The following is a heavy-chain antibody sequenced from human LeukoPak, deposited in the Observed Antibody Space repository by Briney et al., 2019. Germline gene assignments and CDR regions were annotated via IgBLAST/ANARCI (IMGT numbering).Heavy chain of an antibody. Sequence: PSETLSLTCSVSDGSITSSGHYWGWIRQPPGKGLEWIGSFFYGGTTYYNPSLNGRATVSLGTSKNQFFLKMTSVTVADEAVYYCARAFEKWGQGILVTVSS. CDR3: ARAFEK. CDR1: DGSITSSGHY. CDR2: FFYGGTT. J-gene: IGHJ4*02. V-gene: IGHV4-39*01.